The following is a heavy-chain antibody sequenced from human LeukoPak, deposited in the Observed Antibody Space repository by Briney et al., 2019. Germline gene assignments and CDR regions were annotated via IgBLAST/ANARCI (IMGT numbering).Heavy chain of an antibody. CDR3: ARGLRITMVRGAIPYWFDP. J-gene: IGHJ5*02. CDR1: GYTFTSYG. Sequence: ASVKVSCKASGYTFTSYGISWVRQAPGQGLEWMGWISAYNGNTNYAQKLQGRVTMTTDTSTSTAYMELRSLRSDDTAVYYCARGLRITMVRGAIPYWFDPWGQGTLATVSS. CDR2: ISAYNGNT. V-gene: IGHV1-18*01. D-gene: IGHD3-10*01.